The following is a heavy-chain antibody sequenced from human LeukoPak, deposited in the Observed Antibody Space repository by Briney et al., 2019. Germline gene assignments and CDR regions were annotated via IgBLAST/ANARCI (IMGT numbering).Heavy chain of an antibody. V-gene: IGHV3-48*03. CDR1: GFTFDNYE. CDR2: IDTTGTNI. D-gene: IGHD2-2*01. Sequence: GGSLRLPCAASGFTFDNYEMNWVRQTLGKGLEWISYIDTTGTNIYYTDSVKGRFTISRDTAKNSLSLQMNSLRADDTAVYYCARDFKGYADYWGQGTLVTVSS. J-gene: IGHJ4*02. CDR3: ARDFKGYADY.